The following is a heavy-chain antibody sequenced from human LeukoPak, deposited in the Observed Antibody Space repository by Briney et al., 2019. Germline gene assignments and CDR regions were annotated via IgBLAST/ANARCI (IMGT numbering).Heavy chain of an antibody. CDR2: INPNNGGT. J-gene: IGHJ5*01. D-gene: IGHD3-10*01. V-gene: IGHV1-2*02. Sequence: ASVKVSCKASGDRFTGYYIHWVRQAPGQGLEWMGWINPNNGGTNYAKKFQGRVTMARETSITTTYLELSRLSSDDTAVYYCARDSGDYYGSGSRFDSWGRGTLVTVSS. CDR1: GDRFTGYY. CDR3: ARDSGDYYGSGSRFDS.